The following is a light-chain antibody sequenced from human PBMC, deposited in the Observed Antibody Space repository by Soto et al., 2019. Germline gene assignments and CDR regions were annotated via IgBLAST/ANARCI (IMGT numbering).Light chain of an antibody. Sequence: EIVMTQPPATLSVSPGERATLSCRASQSVSSNLAWYQQKPGQAPRLLIYGASTRATGIPARFSGSGSGTEFTLTISSLQSEDFVLYYCQQYNNWPPITFGQGTRREI. CDR3: QQYNNWPPIT. CDR2: GAS. V-gene: IGKV3-15*01. CDR1: QSVSSN. J-gene: IGKJ5*01.